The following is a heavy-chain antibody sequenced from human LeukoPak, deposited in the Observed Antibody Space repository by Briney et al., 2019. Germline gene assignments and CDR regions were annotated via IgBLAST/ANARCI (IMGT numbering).Heavy chain of an antibody. CDR2: IKQDGSEK. D-gene: IGHD6-6*01. J-gene: IGHJ4*02. CDR1: GFTFSIYW. Sequence: PGGSLRLSRAASGFTFSIYWMSWVSQAPGKGLEWVANIKQDGSEKYYVDSVKGRFTISRDNAKNSLFLQVNSLRAEDTAVYYCARDGTVHSSYFDYWGQGTLVTVSS. V-gene: IGHV3-7*05. CDR3: ARDGTVHSSYFDY.